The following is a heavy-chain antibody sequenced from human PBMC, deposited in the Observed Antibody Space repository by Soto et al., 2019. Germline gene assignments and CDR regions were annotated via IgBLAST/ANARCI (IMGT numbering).Heavy chain of an antibody. Sequence: QLQLQESGPGLVKPSETLSLTCSVSGDSINSDNYYWGWIRQPPGKGLEWIGSIYYRGNTYYNPSLKTRVTISLDKSKGQFSLKLNSVTAADSAVYFCARLEGLATISYYFDYWGQGTLVTVSS. V-gene: IGHV4-39*01. D-gene: IGHD3-9*01. J-gene: IGHJ4*02. CDR1: GDSINSDNYY. CDR3: ARLEGLATISYYFDY. CDR2: IYYRGNT.